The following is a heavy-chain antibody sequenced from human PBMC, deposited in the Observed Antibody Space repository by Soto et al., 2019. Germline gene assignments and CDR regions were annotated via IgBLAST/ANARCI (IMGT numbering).Heavy chain of an antibody. D-gene: IGHD7-27*01. J-gene: IGHJ4*02. CDR1: GGSFSGYY. CDR2: INHSGST. CDR3: ARGWGRRFDY. Sequence: QVQLQQWGAGLLKPSETLSLTCAVYGGSFSGYYWSWIRQPPGKGLEWIGEINHSGSTNYNPSLKSRVTISEDTSKHQFSLKLSSVTAADTAVYYCARGWGRRFDYWGQGTLVTVSS. V-gene: IGHV4-34*01.